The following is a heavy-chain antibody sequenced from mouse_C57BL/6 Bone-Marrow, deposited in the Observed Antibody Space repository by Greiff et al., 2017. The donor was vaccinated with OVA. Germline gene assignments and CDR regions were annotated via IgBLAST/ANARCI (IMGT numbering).Heavy chain of an antibody. J-gene: IGHJ1*03. CDR3: ARSPPYWYFDV. CDR2: IDPNSGGT. V-gene: IGHV1-72*01. CDR1: GYTFTSYW. Sequence: QVQLQQPGAELVKPGASVKLSCKASGYTFTSYWMHWVKQRPGRGLERIGRIDPNSGGTKYNEKFKSKATLTVDKPSSTAYMQLSSLTSEDSAVYYCARSPPYWYFDVWGTGTTVTVSS.